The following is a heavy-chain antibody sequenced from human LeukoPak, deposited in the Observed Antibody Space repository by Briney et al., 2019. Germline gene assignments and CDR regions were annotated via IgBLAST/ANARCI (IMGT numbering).Heavy chain of an antibody. CDR3: ATGTSSTTNWNWFDP. V-gene: IGHV1-2*06. CDR2: INPKSGDT. Sequence: ASVKVSCKASGGTFSSYAISWVRQAPGQGLEWIGRINPKSGDTNYAQKFQGRVTMTRDTSINTAYMELTSLRSDDTAVYYCATGTSSTTNWNWFDPWGQGTLVTVSS. D-gene: IGHD2-2*01. J-gene: IGHJ5*02. CDR1: GGTFSSYA.